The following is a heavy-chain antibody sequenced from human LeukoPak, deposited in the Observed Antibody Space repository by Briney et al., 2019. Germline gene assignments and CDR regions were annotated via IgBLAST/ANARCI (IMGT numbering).Heavy chain of an antibody. CDR3: ARGGWSLDY. J-gene: IGHJ4*02. V-gene: IGHV4-30-4*08. CDR1: GGSISSGGYY. CDR2: IYYSGST. Sequence: PSETLSLTCTVSGGSISSGGYYWSWIRQHPGKGLEWIGYIYYSGSTTYNPSLKSRITMSVDTSKNQFSLKLSSVTAADTAVYYCARGGWSLDYWGQGTLVTVSS. D-gene: IGHD6-19*01.